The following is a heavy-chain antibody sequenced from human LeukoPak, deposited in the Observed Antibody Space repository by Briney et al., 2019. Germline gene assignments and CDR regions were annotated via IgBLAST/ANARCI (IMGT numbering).Heavy chain of an antibody. CDR2: IKSKTDGGTT. CDR3: TTQLGYCSTTSCPWWFNP. J-gene: IGHJ5*02. CDR1: GFTFTNAW. V-gene: IGHV3-15*01. D-gene: IGHD2-2*01. Sequence: PGGSLRLSCAASGFTFTNAWMTWVRQAPGKGLEWVGRIKSKTDGGTTDYAAPVKGRSTISRDDSKNTLYLQMNSLKTEDTAVYYCTTQLGYCSTTSCPWWFNPWGQGTLVTVSS.